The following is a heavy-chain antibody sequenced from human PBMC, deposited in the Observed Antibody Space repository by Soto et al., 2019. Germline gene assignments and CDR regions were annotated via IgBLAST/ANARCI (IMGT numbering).Heavy chain of an antibody. CDR1: GFTFNTYT. CDR2: IDTDGSRK. D-gene: IGHD4-17*01. CDR3: GRVPLDGNYANGVDV. V-gene: IGHV3-7*03. Sequence: GGSLRLSCAASGFTFNTYTMNWVRQAPGKGLEWVANIDTDGSRKNYVDSVKGRFIISRDNAKNSLLLQMNSLRADDTAVYYCGRVPLDGNYANGVDVWGQGTTVTVSS. J-gene: IGHJ6*02.